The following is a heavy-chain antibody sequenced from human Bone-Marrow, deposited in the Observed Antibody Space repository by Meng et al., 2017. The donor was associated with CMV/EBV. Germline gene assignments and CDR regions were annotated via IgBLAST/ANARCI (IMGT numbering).Heavy chain of an antibody. CDR3: ARHPYYYYGMDV. Sequence: SETLSLTCTVSGGSISSSSYYWGWIRKPPGKGLEWIGSIYYSGSTYYNPSLKSRVTISVDTSKNQFSLKLSSVTAADTAVYYCARHPYYYYGMDVWGQVTTVAYSS. V-gene: IGHV4-39*01. CDR1: GGSISSSSYY. J-gene: IGHJ6*01. CDR2: IYYSGST.